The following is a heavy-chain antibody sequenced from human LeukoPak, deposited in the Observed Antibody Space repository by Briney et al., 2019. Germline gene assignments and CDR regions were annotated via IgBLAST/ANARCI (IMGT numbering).Heavy chain of an antibody. J-gene: IGHJ4*02. CDR3: ARGQLHGGYSNY. Sequence: SETLSLTCAVYGGSFSGYYWSWIRQPPGKGLEWIGEINHSGSTNYNPSLKSRVTISVDTSKNQFSLKLSSVTAADTAVYYCARGQLHGGYSNYWGQGTLVTVSS. CDR1: GGSFSGYY. V-gene: IGHV4-34*01. D-gene: IGHD4-23*01. CDR2: INHSGST.